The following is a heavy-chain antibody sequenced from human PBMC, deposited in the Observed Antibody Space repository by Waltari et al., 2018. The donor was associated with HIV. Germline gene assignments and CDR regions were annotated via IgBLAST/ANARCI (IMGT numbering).Heavy chain of an antibody. CDR1: GFTFITYA. CDR2: ISYDGSNK. J-gene: IGHJ6*02. CDR3: ARDSSGYYYVGYGMDV. D-gene: IGHD3-22*01. V-gene: IGHV3-30*01. Sequence: QVQLVESGGGVVQPGRSLSLACAASGFTFITYAMYWVRQAPGKGLECVAVISYDGSNKYYADSVKGRFTISRDNSKNTLYLQMNSLRAEDTAVYYCARDSSGYYYVGYGMDVWGQGTTVTVSS.